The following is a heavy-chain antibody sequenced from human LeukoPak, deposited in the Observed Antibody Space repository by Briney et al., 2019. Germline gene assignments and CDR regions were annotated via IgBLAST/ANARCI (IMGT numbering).Heavy chain of an antibody. CDR3: ARDSDSSGYYSFDY. Sequence: PGGSLRLSCAASGFTFSSYWMHWARQAPGKGLVWVSRINSDGSSTTYADSVKGRFTISRDNAKNTLYVQMNSLRAEDTAVYYCARDSDSSGYYSFDYWGQGILVTVSS. J-gene: IGHJ4*02. D-gene: IGHD3-22*01. CDR1: GFTFSSYW. V-gene: IGHV3-74*01. CDR2: INSDGSST.